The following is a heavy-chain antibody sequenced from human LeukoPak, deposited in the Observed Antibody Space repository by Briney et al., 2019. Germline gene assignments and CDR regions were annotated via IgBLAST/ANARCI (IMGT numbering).Heavy chain of an antibody. CDR2: TRNKANSYTT. CDR1: GFTFSDHY. V-gene: IGHV3-72*01. D-gene: IGHD1-26*01. J-gene: IGHJ4*02. Sequence: PGGSLRLSCAASGFTFSDHYMVWVRQAPGKGLEWVGRTRNKANSYTTEYAASVKGRFTISRDYSKKSPYLQMNRLHTEDTAVYYCARASKRGRLYYFDYSGQGPLVTVSS. CDR3: ARASKRGRLYYFDY.